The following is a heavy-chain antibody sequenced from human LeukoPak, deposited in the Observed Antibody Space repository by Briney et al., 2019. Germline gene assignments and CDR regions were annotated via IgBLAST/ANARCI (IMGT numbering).Heavy chain of an antibody. CDR1: GFTFSRDS. J-gene: IGHJ6*02. Sequence: PGGSLRLSCAASGFTFSRDSMNWVRQAPGKGLEWVSYINGGGSPIFYADSVRGRFTISRDNAKNSLHLQMNSLRAEDTAVYYCARGGRTTWHGMDVWGQGTTVTVSS. CDR3: ARGGRTTWHGMDV. V-gene: IGHV3-48*01. CDR2: INGGGSPI. D-gene: IGHD4-17*01.